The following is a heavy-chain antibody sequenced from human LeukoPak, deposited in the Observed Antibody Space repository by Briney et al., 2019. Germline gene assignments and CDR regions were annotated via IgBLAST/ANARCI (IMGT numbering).Heavy chain of an antibody. CDR2: ISGSGGST. V-gene: IGHV3-23*01. CDR1: GFTFSSYA. CDR3: AKDGGYSKYDNYHFDY. D-gene: IGHD5-12*01. Sequence: GGSLRLSCAASGFTFSSYAMSWVRQATGKGLEWVSTISGSGGSTYYADSVKGRFTISRDNSKNTLFLQMDSLRAEDTAIYYCAKDGGYSKYDNYHFDYWGQGTLVTVSS. J-gene: IGHJ4*02.